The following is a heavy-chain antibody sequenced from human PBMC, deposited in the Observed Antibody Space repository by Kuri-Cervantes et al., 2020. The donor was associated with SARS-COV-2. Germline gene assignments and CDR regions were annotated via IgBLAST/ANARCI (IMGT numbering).Heavy chain of an antibody. D-gene: IGHD3-16*02. CDR2: VYWSGHT. CDR1: GGSISRNNYY. Sequence: GSLRLSCTVSGGSISRNNYYWGWVRQAPGKGLEWIGSVYWSGHTYDNPSLNSRVTISLDTPKNQFSLKLSSVTAADTAVYYCARDGAYDYVWGSYRLWMDVWGQGTTVTVSS. V-gene: IGHV4-39*02. CDR3: ARDGAYDYVWGSYRLWMDV. J-gene: IGHJ6*02.